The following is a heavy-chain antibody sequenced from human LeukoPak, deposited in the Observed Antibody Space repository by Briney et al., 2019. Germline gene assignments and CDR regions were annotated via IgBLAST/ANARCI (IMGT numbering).Heavy chain of an antibody. J-gene: IGHJ5*02. D-gene: IGHD6-13*01. CDR1: GGSISSYY. CDR2: IYTSGSA. Sequence: SETLSLTCTVSGGSISSYYWSWIGQPPGKGLQGIGYIYTSGSANYNTSLQSRVTISVDTSKNQSSLKLSSVTAADPAVYYCARRRSGTRNWFDPWGQGTLVTVSS. CDR3: ARRRSGTRNWFDP. V-gene: IGHV4-4*09.